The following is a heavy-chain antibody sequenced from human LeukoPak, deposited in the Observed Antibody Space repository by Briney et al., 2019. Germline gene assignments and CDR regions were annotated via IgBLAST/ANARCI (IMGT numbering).Heavy chain of an antibody. CDR1: GFTFSYYW. Sequence: PGGSLRLSCVASGFTFSYYWMSWVRQAPGKGLEWVATIEPDGRQKYYVDSVRGRFTISRDNPQKSLYLQTNSLRAEDTAVYYCASVTNLDVWGQGTTVIVSS. V-gene: IGHV3-7*01. J-gene: IGHJ6*02. CDR3: ASVTNLDV. CDR2: IEPDGRQK. D-gene: IGHD1-1*01.